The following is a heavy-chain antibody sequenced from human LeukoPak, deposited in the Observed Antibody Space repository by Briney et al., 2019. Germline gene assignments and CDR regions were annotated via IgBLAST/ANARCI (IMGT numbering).Heavy chain of an antibody. CDR2: IKQDGSEK. Sequence: GGSLRLSCAASGFTFSNVWMSWVRQAPGKGLEWVANIKQDGSEKYYVDSVKGRFTISRDNAKNSLYLQMDSLRAEDTAVYYCARGLWSGFYWGQGTLVTVSS. CDR3: ARGLWSGFY. D-gene: IGHD3-3*01. V-gene: IGHV3-7*03. CDR1: GFTFSNVW. J-gene: IGHJ4*02.